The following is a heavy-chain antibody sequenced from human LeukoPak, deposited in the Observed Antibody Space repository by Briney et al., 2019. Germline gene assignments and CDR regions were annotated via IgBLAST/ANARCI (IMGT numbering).Heavy chain of an antibody. D-gene: IGHD6-13*01. V-gene: IGHV4-34*01. Sequence: MPSETLSLTCAVYGGSFSGYYWSWIRQPPGKGLEWIGEINHNGSTNYNPSLKSRVTISVDTSKNQFSLKLSSVTAADTAVYYCARGAGRGYSSSWYDYDYYGMDVWGQGTTVTVSS. CDR2: INHNGST. CDR1: GGSFSGYY. J-gene: IGHJ6*02. CDR3: ARGAGRGYSSSWYDYDYYGMDV.